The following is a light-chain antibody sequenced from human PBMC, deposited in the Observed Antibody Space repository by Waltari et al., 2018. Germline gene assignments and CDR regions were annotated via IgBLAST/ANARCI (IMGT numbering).Light chain of an antibody. Sequence: QSALPQPASASASPGQPITIPCTGTSTDVGRYDFVSWYQQHPGKAPKLMIYEVYKRPSGVSNRFSGSKSGNTASLTISGLQAEDEADYYCCSYAGSSTFTFGGGTKLTVL. CDR2: EVY. J-gene: IGLJ2*01. V-gene: IGLV2-23*02. CDR3: CSYAGSSTFT. CDR1: STDVGRYDF.